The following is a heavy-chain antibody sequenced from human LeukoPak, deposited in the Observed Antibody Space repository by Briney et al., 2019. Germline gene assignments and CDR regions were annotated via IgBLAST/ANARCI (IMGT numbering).Heavy chain of an antibody. V-gene: IGHV5-51*01. CDR3: ARQTYDGYYDSSGYERFDY. J-gene: IGHJ4*02. CDR2: IYPGDSDT. CDR1: GYSFTSYW. Sequence: GESLKISCKGSGYSFTSYWIGWVRQMPGKGLEWMGIIYPGDSDTRYSPSFQGQVTISADKSISTTYLQWSSLKASDTAMYYCARQTYDGYYDSSGYERFDYWGQGTLVTVSS. D-gene: IGHD3-22*01.